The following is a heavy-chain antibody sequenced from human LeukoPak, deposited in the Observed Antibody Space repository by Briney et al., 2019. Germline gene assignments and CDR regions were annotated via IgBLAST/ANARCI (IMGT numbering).Heavy chain of an antibody. D-gene: IGHD3-3*01. CDR1: GGSTSSYY. CDR3: ARVPEYYDFWSGYYWYFDL. Sequence: SETLSLTCTVSGGSTSSYYWSWIRQPPGKGLEWIGYIYYSGSTNYNPSLKSRVTISVDTSKNQFSLKLSSVTAADTAVYYCARVPEYYDFWSGYYWYFDLWGRGTLVTVSS. V-gene: IGHV4-59*01. J-gene: IGHJ2*01. CDR2: IYYSGST.